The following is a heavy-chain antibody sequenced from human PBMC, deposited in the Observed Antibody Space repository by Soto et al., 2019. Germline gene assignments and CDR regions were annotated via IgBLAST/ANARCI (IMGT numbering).Heavy chain of an antibody. D-gene: IGHD4-17*01. Sequence: GSLRLSCAASGFTFSGSAMHWVRQASGKGLEWVGRIRSKANSYATAYAASVKGRFTISRDDSKNTAYLQMNSLKTEDTAVYYCTRPLGKDYGGNTFDYWGQGTLVTVSS. V-gene: IGHV3-73*01. CDR1: GFTFSGSA. J-gene: IGHJ4*02. CDR2: IRSKANSYAT. CDR3: TRPLGKDYGGNTFDY.